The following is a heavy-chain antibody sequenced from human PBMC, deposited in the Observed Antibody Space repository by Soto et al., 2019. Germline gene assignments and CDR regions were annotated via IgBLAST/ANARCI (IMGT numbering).Heavy chain of an antibody. CDR1: GFTFSSYA. CDR3: VKVGGSSSWYRFYFDY. V-gene: IGHV3-30*18. CDR2: ISYDGSTI. Sequence: QVQLVESGGGVVQPGRSLRLSCAASGFTFSSYAMRWVRQAPGKGLEWVAVISYDGSTIYYADSVKGRFSISRDNSKNTLHLEMHNLRPEDTAVYYCVKVGGSSSWYRFYFDYWGQGTLVTVSS. D-gene: IGHD6-13*01. J-gene: IGHJ4*02.